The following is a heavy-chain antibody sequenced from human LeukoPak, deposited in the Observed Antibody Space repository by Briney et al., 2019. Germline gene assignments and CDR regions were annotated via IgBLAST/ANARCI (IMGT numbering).Heavy chain of an antibody. CDR1: GYTFTSNY. CDR3: ARDQEGFDY. V-gene: IGHV1-46*01. CDR2: IYPRDGST. Sequence: ASVRVYCKASGYTFTSNYIHWVRQAPGQGLEWMGMIYPRDGSTSYAQKFQGRVTVTRDTSTSTVHMELSGLRSEDTAVYYCARDQEGFDYWGQGTLVTVSS. J-gene: IGHJ4*02.